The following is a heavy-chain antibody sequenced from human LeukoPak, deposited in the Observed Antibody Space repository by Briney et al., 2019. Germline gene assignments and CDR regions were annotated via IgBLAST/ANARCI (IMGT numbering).Heavy chain of an antibody. CDR3: ARHFGGSESYLSDGCFDP. CDR2: IFSSGTT. Sequence: SETLSLTCTVSGRSIRGYYWTWIRQPAGKGLEWIGRIFSSGTTDYNPSLKSRVAMSVDTSKNQFSLKLSSVTAADTAVYYCARHFGGSESYLSDGCFDPWGQGTLVTVSS. J-gene: IGHJ5*02. D-gene: IGHD1-26*01. V-gene: IGHV4-4*07. CDR1: GRSIRGYY.